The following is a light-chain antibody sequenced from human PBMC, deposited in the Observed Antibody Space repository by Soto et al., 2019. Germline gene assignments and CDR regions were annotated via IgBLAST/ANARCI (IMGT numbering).Light chain of an antibody. CDR2: GAS. CDR3: QQYGSWLT. CDR1: QSVSSSY. Sequence: EIAMTQSPGTLSLSPEERATLSCRASQSVSSSYLAWYQQKPGQAPRLLIYGASSRATGIPDRFSGSGSGTDFTLTISRLEPEDFAVYYCQQYGSWLTFGGGTKVEIK. J-gene: IGKJ4*01. V-gene: IGKV3-20*01.